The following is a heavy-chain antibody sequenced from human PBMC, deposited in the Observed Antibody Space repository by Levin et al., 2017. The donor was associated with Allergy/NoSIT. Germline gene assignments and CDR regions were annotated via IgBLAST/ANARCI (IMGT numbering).Heavy chain of an antibody. CDR3: ARGYCSGGSCYQNAFDI. CDR1: GYTFTGYY. CDR2: INPNSGGT. D-gene: IGHD2-15*01. V-gene: IGHV1-2*06. Sequence: ASVKVSCKASGYTFTGYYMHWVRQAPGQGLEWMGRINPNSGGTNYAQKFQGRVTMTRVTSISTAYMELSRLRSDDTAVYYCARGYCSGGSCYQNAFDIWGQGTMVTVSS. J-gene: IGHJ3*02.